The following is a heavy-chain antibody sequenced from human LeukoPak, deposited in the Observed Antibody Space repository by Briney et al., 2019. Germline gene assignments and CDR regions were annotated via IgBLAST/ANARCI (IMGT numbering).Heavy chain of an antibody. CDR1: GFNFSTYW. CDR3: ARDFAVTSDY. Sequence: PGGSLRLSCVASGFNFSTYWMTWVRQAPGKGLEWVANINQDGSGKYYVDSVKGRFTMSRDNAKNSLYLQMSSLRAKDTAMYYCARDFAVTSDYWGQGTLVTVSS. D-gene: IGHD4-17*01. CDR2: INQDGSGK. J-gene: IGHJ4*02. V-gene: IGHV3-7*01.